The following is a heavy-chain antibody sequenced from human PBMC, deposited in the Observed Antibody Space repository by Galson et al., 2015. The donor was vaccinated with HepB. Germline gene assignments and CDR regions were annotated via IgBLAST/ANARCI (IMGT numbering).Heavy chain of an antibody. V-gene: IGHV5-51*01. CDR1: GYSFAIFW. J-gene: IGHJ4*02. D-gene: IGHD3-10*01. CDR3: ARYGSGSYAPVWF. Sequence: QSGAEVKKPGESLQISCKASGYSFAIFWIGWVRQMPGKGLEWMGIIYPGDSDTKYSPSVQGQVTISVDKSISTAYLQWSSLKASDTAMYYCARYGSGSYAPVWFWGQGTLVTVSS. CDR2: IYPGDSDT.